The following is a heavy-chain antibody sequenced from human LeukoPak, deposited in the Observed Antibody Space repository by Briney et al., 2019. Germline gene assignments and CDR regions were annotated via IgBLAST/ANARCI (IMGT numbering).Heavy chain of an antibody. V-gene: IGHV3-23*01. Sequence: AGGSLRLSCAASGFTFTHYAMTWVRQVPGKGLEWVAGVSGGGGSTDYADAVKGRFTISKDKSKNTLYLQMNSLRVEDTAVYYCAKDWAVVVPALWVGLDYWGRGTLVTVSS. CDR2: VSGGGGST. J-gene: IGHJ4*02. CDR3: AKDWAVVVPALWVGLDY. D-gene: IGHD2-2*01. CDR1: GFTFTHYA.